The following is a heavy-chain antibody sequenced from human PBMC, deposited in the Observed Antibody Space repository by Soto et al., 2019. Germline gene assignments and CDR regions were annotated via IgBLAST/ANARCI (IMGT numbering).Heavy chain of an antibody. J-gene: IGHJ6*02. CDR1: GFTFSSYA. Sequence: EVQLLESGGGLVQPGGSLRLSCAASGFTFSSYAINWVRQAPGKGLEWVSTISGSGDNTYYADSVKGRFTISRDNSENTLSLQMNTLRAEDTAVYYCAKSGQSSWANMDVWGQGTTVTVSS. V-gene: IGHV3-23*01. CDR3: AKSGQSSWANMDV. D-gene: IGHD2-2*01. CDR2: ISGSGDNT.